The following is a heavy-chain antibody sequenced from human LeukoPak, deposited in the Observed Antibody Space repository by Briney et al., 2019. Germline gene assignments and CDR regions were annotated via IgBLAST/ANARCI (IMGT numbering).Heavy chain of an antibody. CDR1: GYTFTSYG. Sequence: ASVKVSCKASGYTFTSYGISWVRQAPGQGLEWMGWISAYNGNTNYAQKLQGRVTMTTDTSTSTAYMELRSLRSVDTAVYYCARDHAAGTSGDYWGQGTLVTVSS. CDR3: ARDHAAGTSGDY. D-gene: IGHD6-13*01. J-gene: IGHJ4*02. CDR2: ISAYNGNT. V-gene: IGHV1-18*04.